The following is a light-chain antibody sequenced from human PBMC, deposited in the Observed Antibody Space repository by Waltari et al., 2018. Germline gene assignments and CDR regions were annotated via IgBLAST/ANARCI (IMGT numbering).Light chain of an antibody. Sequence: AIQLTQSPSSLSASVGDRVTITCRASEDIRNDLGWYQQKPGKAPRLLIFAASTLQSGVPSRFSGSGSGTDFTLTISSLQPEDFATYFCLQDYIFPLTFGGGTTVEI. CDR3: LQDYIFPLT. V-gene: IGKV1-6*01. CDR1: EDIRND. CDR2: AAS. J-gene: IGKJ4*01.